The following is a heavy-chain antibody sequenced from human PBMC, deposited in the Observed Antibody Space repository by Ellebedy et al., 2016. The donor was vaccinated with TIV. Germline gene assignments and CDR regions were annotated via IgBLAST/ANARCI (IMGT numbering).Heavy chain of an antibody. V-gene: IGHV1-8*02. CDR2: MNPNSGHT. Sequence: AASVKVSCKASGYTFTNFDINWMRQATGQGLEWMAWMNPNSGHTGYAQKFQGRVTMTRNTSISTAYMELSSLRSEDTAVYYCARAWDTGMAPNYYYGMDVWGQGTTVTVSS. CDR3: ARAWDTGMAPNYYYGMDV. D-gene: IGHD5-18*01. J-gene: IGHJ6*02. CDR1: GYTFTNFD.